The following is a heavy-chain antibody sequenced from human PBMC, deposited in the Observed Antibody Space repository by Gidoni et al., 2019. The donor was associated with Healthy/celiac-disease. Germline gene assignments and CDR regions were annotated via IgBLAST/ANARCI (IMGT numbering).Heavy chain of an antibody. D-gene: IGHD3-22*01. CDR1: VGSISSGGYS. CDR3: ARGGYYYDSSGYYYEYYFDY. V-gene: IGHV4-31*03. CDR2: IYYSGST. Sequence: QVQLQESGPGLVQPSQTLSLTCTVSVGSISSGGYSWSWIRQHPGKGLEWIGYIYYSGSTYYNPSLKSRVTISVDTSKNQFSLKLSSVTAADTAVYYCARGGYYYDSSGYYYEYYFDYWGQGTLVTVSS. J-gene: IGHJ4*02.